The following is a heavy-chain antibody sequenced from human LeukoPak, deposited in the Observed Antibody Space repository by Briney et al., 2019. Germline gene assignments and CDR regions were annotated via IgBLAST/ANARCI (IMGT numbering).Heavy chain of an antibody. CDR1: GGTFSSYA. J-gene: IGHJ4*02. V-gene: IGHV1-69*05. CDR3: ARADGGGYDFDY. D-gene: IGHD5-12*01. CDR2: IIPIFGTA. Sequence: SVKVSCKASGGTFSSYAISWVRQAPGQGLKWMGGIIPIFGTANYAQKFQGRVTITTDESTSIAYMELSSLRSEDTAVSYCARADGGGYDFDYWGQGTLVTVSS.